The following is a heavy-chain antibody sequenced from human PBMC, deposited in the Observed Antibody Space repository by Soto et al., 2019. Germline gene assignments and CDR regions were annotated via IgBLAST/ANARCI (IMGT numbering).Heavy chain of an antibody. J-gene: IGHJ6*02. CDR2: ISYDGSNK. CDR3: AKDGFNWNYGMDV. D-gene: IGHD1-20*01. V-gene: IGHV3-30*18. CDR1: GFTFSSYG. Sequence: GGSLRLSCAASGFTFSSYGMHWVRQAPGKGLEWVAVISYDGSNKYYADSVKGRFTISRDNSKNTLYLQMNSLRAEDTAVYYCAKDGFNWNYGMDVWGQGTTVTVSS.